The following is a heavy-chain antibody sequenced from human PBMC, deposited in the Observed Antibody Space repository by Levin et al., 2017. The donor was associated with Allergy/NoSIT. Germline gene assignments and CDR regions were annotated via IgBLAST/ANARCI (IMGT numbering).Heavy chain of an antibody. V-gene: IGHV1-18*01. D-gene: IGHD5-18*01. Sequence: ASVKVSCKASTYTFINYGISWVRQAPGQGLEWMGWISANKGNTNYAQKFQGRVTMTTDTSTSTAYMDLRSLRSDDTAVYYCARDHSRGYSYGEIDYWGQGTPVTVSS. CDR3: ARDHSRGYSYGEIDY. J-gene: IGHJ4*02. CDR2: ISANKGNT. CDR1: TYTFINYG.